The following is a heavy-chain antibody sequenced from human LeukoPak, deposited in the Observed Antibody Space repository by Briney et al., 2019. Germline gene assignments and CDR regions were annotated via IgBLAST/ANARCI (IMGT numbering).Heavy chain of an antibody. Sequence: SETLSLTCTVSGYSISSGYYWGWIRQPPGKGLEWIANIYHDGSTYYNPSLKSRVTISVDTSKNQFSLKLSSVTAADTAVYFCARGPYSYDSSGAFDIWGQGTMVTVSS. V-gene: IGHV4-38-2*02. J-gene: IGHJ3*02. CDR1: GYSISSGYY. D-gene: IGHD3-22*01. CDR2: IYHDGST. CDR3: ARGPYSYDSSGAFDI.